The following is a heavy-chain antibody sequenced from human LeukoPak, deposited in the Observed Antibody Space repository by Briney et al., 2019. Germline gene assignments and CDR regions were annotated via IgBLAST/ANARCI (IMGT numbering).Heavy chain of an antibody. V-gene: IGHV3-9*01. CDR1: GFTFDDYA. Sequence: GGSLRLSCAASGFTFDDYAMHWVRQAPGKGLEWVSGISWNSGSIGYADSVKGRFTISRDNAKNSLYLQMSSLRAEDTALYYCARDLRSSSQYDVFDIWGQGTMVTVSS. J-gene: IGHJ3*02. CDR2: ISWNSGSI. CDR3: ARDLRSSSQYDVFDI. D-gene: IGHD6-13*01.